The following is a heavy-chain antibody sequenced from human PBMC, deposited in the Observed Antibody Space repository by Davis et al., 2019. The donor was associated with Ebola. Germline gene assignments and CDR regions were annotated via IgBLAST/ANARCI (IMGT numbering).Heavy chain of an antibody. CDR3: ARHDYGDSHFDY. V-gene: IGHV3-23*01. J-gene: IGHJ4*02. D-gene: IGHD4-17*01. CDR2: ISHSGGNT. Sequence: PGGSLRLSCAASEFTFSGYAMSWVRQAPGKGLDWVSVISHSGGNTYYAESVKGRFTISRDNSKDTVYLEMNSLRAEDTAVYYCARHDYGDSHFDYWGQGTLVTVSS. CDR1: EFTFSGYA.